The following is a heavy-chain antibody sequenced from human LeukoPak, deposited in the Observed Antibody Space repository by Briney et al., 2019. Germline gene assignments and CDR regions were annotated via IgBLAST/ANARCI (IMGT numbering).Heavy chain of an antibody. CDR2: INTNTGNP. CDR1: GYTFTSYA. J-gene: IGHJ4*02. Sequence: ASVKVSCKASGYTFTSYAMNWVRQAPGQGLEWMGWINTNTGNPTYAQGFTGRFVFSLDTSVSTAYLQISSLKAEDTAVYYCARAWDSGQPYYYDSSGYPPYPDYWGQGTLVTVSS. V-gene: IGHV7-4-1*02. CDR3: ARAWDSGQPYYYDSSGYPPYPDY. D-gene: IGHD3-22*01.